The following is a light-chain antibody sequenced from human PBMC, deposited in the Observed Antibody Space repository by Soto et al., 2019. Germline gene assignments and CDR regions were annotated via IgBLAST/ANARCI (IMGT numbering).Light chain of an antibody. CDR2: EVS. Sequence: QSALTQPPSASGSXGXXXXISCTGTSSDVGGYNYVSWYQQHPGKAPKLMIYEVSKRPSGVPDRFSGSKSGNTASLTVSGLQAEDEADYYCCSYAGSNNDVFGTGTKLTVL. CDR1: SSDVGGYNY. V-gene: IGLV2-8*01. J-gene: IGLJ1*01. CDR3: CSYAGSNNDV.